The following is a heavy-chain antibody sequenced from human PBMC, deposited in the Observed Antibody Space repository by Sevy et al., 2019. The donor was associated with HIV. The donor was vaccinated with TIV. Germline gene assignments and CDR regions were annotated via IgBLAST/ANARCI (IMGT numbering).Heavy chain of an antibody. CDR3: ARGGYCTNNVCYGSIDY. CDR1: GFTFRSYG. Sequence: GGSLRLSCAASGFTFRSYGMHWVRQAPGKGLEWVAVIWDNGSKKYYADSVKGRFTISRDKSKNTLYLQMNSMRAEDTAVYYCARGGYCTNNVCYGSIDYWGRGTLVTVSS. J-gene: IGHJ4*02. D-gene: IGHD2-8*01. V-gene: IGHV3-33*01. CDR2: IWDNGSKK.